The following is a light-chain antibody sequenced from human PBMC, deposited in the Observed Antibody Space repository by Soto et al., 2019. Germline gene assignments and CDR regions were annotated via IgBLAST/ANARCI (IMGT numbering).Light chain of an antibody. CDR1: QSVGTW. CDR2: GAS. Sequence: DIQMTQSPSTLSASVGCRVTITCRASQSVGTWVAWYQQKPGKAPKLLIYGASNLESGVPSRFSGSGSGTEFTLTITTLQPDDFATYFCQHYRRNTWSFGPGTKVDIK. CDR3: QHYRRNTWS. V-gene: IGKV1-5*01. J-gene: IGKJ1*01.